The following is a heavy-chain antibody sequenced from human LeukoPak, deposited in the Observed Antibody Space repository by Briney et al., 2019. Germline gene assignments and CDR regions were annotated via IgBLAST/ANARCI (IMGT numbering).Heavy chain of an antibody. Sequence: SSETLSLTCTASGGSISSYYWSWIRQPPGKGLEWIGYLYYSGSTNYNPSLKSRVTISVDTSKNQFSLKLSSVTAADTAVYYCARASRVYYDSSGYYSVGFDYWGQGTLVTVSS. CDR2: LYYSGST. CDR1: GGSISSYY. J-gene: IGHJ4*02. D-gene: IGHD3-22*01. V-gene: IGHV4-59*01. CDR3: ARASRVYYDSSGYYSVGFDY.